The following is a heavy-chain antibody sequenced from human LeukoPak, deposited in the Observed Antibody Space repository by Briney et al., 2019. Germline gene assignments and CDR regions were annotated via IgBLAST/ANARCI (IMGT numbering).Heavy chain of an antibody. CDR2: ISSSSSYI. V-gene: IGHV3-21*01. CDR1: GFTFSSYS. CDR3: ARRPVGYDVFYI. D-gene: IGHD4-23*01. Sequence: GGSLRLSCAASGFTFSSYSVNWVRQAPGKGLEWVSSISSSSSYIYYADSVKGRFTISRDNAKNSLYLQMNSLRPEDTAVYYCARRPVGYDVFYIWGQGTIVTVSS. J-gene: IGHJ3*02.